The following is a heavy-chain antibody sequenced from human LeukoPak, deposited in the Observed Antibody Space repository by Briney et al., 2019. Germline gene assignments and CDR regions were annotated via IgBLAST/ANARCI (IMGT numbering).Heavy chain of an antibody. V-gene: IGHV1-69*02. Sequence: GSSVKVSCKASGGTFSSYTISLVRQAPGQGLEWMGRIIPILGIANYAQKFQGRVTITADKSTSTAYMELSSLRSEDTAVYYCARFQDYDFWSGYPPADYYYYMDVWGKGTTVTVSS. D-gene: IGHD3-3*01. J-gene: IGHJ6*03. CDR1: GGTFSSYT. CDR3: ARFQDYDFWSGYPPADYYYYMDV. CDR2: IIPILGIA.